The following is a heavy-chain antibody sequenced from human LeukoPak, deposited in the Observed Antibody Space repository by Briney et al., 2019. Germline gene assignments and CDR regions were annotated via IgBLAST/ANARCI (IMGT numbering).Heavy chain of an antibody. J-gene: IGHJ4*02. CDR3: AKDLSGTGSGSYYSAFDY. D-gene: IGHD3-10*01. CDR2: ISYDGSNK. Sequence: GSLRLSCAASGFTFSSYGMHWVRQAPGKGLESVAVISYDGSNKYYADSVKGRFTISRDNSKNTLYLQMNSLRAEDTAVYYCAKDLSGTGSGSYYSAFDYWGQGTLVTVSS. CDR1: GFTFSSYG. V-gene: IGHV3-30*18.